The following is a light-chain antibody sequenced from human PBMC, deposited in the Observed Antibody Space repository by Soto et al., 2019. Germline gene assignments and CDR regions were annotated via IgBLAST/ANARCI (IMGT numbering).Light chain of an antibody. CDR3: QQFNSYPLT. J-gene: IGKJ4*01. Sequence: AIQLTQSPSSLSASVGDRVTITCRASQGIISSLAWYQRKPGKAPNLLIYDASTLESGVPSRFVGSGSGTDFTLTISSLQPEDFATYYCQQFNSYPLTFGGGTKVEI. CDR1: QGIISS. CDR2: DAS. V-gene: IGKV1-13*02.